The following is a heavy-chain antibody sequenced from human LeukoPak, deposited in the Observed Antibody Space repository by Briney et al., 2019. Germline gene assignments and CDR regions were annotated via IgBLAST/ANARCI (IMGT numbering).Heavy chain of an antibody. J-gene: IGHJ6*02. CDR3: ARGLYHYYYGMDV. CDR2: IRSSRRDK. CDR1: GFTFSDYY. Sequence: GGSLRLSCAASGFTFSDYYMSWIRQAPGKGVEWVSYIRSSRRDKKYEDSVKGRFPISRDNAKNSQHLQMNSLRAEDTAVYYCARGLYHYYYGMDVWGQGTTVTVSS. V-gene: IGHV3-11*06.